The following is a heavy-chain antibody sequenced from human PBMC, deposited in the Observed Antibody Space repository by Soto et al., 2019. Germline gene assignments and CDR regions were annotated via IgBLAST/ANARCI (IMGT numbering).Heavy chain of an antibody. J-gene: IGHJ5*02. Sequence: ESGGDLVQPGGSLRLSCAASGFGFSSYWMTWVRQAPGKGLEWVANIKQDGREKYYVASVKGRFTISRDNGNNLLYLQMDSLTPDDTAVYYCAGDGVRNGAYNGWLDPWGQGTLVTVSS. CDR2: IKQDGREK. CDR3: AGDGVRNGAYNGWLDP. CDR1: GFGFSSYW. D-gene: IGHD3-10*01. V-gene: IGHV3-7*03.